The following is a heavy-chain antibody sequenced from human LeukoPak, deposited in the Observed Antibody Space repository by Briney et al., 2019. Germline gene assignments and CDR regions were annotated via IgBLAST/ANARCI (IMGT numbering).Heavy chain of an antibody. V-gene: IGHV3-33*01. D-gene: IGHD3-3*01. CDR2: IWYDGSNK. CDR1: GFTFSSYG. J-gene: IGHJ4*02. Sequence: PGGSLRLSCAASGFTFSSYGMHWVRQAPGKGLEWVAVIWYDGSNKYYADSVKGRFTISRDNSKNTLYLQMNSLRAEDTAVYYCARDPLYDFWSGLFDYWGQGTLVTVSS. CDR3: ARDPLYDFWSGLFDY.